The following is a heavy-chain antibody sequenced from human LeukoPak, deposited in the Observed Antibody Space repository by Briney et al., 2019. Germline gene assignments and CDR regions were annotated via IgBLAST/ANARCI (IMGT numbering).Heavy chain of an antibody. CDR3: ARGQNLAPRYYYYMDV. J-gene: IGHJ6*03. V-gene: IGHV3-21*01. D-gene: IGHD6-6*01. Sequence: PGGSLRLSCAASGFTFSSYSMNWVRQAPGKGLEWVSSISSSSSYIYYADSVKGRFTISRDNAKNSLYLQMNSLRAEDTAVYYCARGQNLAPRYYYYMDVWGKGTTVTVSS. CDR2: ISSSSSYI. CDR1: GFTFSSYS.